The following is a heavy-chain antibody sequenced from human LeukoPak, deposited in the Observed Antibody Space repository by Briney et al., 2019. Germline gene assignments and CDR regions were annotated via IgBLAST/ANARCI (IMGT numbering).Heavy chain of an antibody. V-gene: IGHV4-4*07. D-gene: IGHD6-13*01. J-gene: IGHJ5*02. CDR2: IYTSGST. Sequence: SETLSLTCTVSGGSISSYHWSWIRQPAGKGLEWIGRIYTSGSTNYNPSLKSRVTMSVDTSKNQFSLKLSSVTAADTAVYYCASGYSSSWLGDNWFDPWGQGTLVTVSS. CDR1: GGSISSYH. CDR3: ASGYSSSWLGDNWFDP.